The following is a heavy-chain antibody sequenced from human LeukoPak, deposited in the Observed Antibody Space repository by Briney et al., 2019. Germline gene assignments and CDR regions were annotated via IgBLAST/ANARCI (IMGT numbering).Heavy chain of an antibody. D-gene: IGHD6-19*01. CDR2: IIHSGST. CDR1: GGSFSGYY. CDR3: ARGWYSSGWLHKPRLFDY. J-gene: IGHJ4*02. V-gene: IGHV4-34*01. Sequence: SETLSLTCAVYGGSFSGYYWSWIRQPPGKGLEWIGEIIHSGSTNYNPSLKSRVTISVDTSKNQFSLKLSSVTAADTAVYYCARGWYSSGWLHKPRLFDYWGQGTLVTVSS.